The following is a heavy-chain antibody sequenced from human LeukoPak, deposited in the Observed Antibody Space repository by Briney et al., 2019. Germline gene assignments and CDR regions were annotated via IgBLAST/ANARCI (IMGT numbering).Heavy chain of an antibody. D-gene: IGHD3-10*01. CDR3: ARGWFGDSPYYSDY. V-gene: IGHV3-21*01. CDR2: ISSSSSYI. J-gene: IGHJ4*02. Sequence: GGSLRLSCAASGFTFSSYSMNWVRQAPGKGLEWVSSISSSSSYIYYADSVKGRFTISRDNAKNSLYLQMNSLRAEDTTVYYCARGWFGDSPYYSDYWGQGTLVTGSS. CDR1: GFTFSSYS.